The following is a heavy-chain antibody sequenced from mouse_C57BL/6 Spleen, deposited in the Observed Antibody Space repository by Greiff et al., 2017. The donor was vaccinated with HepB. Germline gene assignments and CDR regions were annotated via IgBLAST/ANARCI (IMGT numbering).Heavy chain of an antibody. Sequence: DVKLQESGPGMVKPSQSLSLTCTVTGYSITSGYDWHWIRHFPGNKLEWMGYISYSGSTNYNPSLKSRISITHDTSKNHFFLKLNSVTTEDTATYYCARGGSSFDWYFDVWGTGTTVTVSS. CDR2: ISYSGST. V-gene: IGHV3-1*01. CDR3: ARGGSSFDWYFDV. CDR1: GYSITSGYD. D-gene: IGHD1-1*01. J-gene: IGHJ1*03.